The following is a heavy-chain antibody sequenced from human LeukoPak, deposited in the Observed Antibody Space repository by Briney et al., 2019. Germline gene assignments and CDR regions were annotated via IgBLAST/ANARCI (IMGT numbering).Heavy chain of an antibody. V-gene: IGHV5-51*01. Sequence: GESLKISCKGSGYSFTSYWIGWVRQMPGKGLEWMGIIYPGDSDTRYSPSFQGQVTISADKSISTAYLQWSSLKASDTAMYYCARYGRHYYDSSGYYDYWGQGTLVTVSS. CDR2: IYPGDSDT. D-gene: IGHD3-22*01. CDR1: GYSFTSYW. CDR3: ARYGRHYYDSSGYYDY. J-gene: IGHJ4*02.